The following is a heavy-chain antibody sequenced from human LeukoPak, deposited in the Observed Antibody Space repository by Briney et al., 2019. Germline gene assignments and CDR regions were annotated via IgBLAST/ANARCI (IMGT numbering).Heavy chain of an antibody. J-gene: IGHJ6*03. CDR1: GFTFSSYE. Sequence: GGSLRLSCAASGFTFSSYEMNWVRQAPGKGLEWVSYISISCSTIYYADSVRGRFTISRDNAKNSLYLQMSSLRAEDTALYYCARDYSSSSDYFYYMDVWGKGTTVTVSS. CDR2: ISISCSTI. CDR3: ARDYSSSSDYFYYMDV. V-gene: IGHV3-48*03. D-gene: IGHD6-6*01.